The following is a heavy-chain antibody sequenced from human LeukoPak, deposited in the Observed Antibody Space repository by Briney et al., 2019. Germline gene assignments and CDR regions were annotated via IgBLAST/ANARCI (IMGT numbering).Heavy chain of an antibody. D-gene: IGHD5-24*01. J-gene: IGHJ4*02. Sequence: SVKVSCKASGGTFSSYTISWVRQAPGQGLEWMGRIIPILGIANYAQKFQGRVTITADKSTSTAYTELSSLRSEDTAVYYCARDGRDGYNNFDYWGQGTLVTVSS. CDR3: ARDGRDGYNNFDY. V-gene: IGHV1-69*04. CDR1: GGTFSSYT. CDR2: IIPILGIA.